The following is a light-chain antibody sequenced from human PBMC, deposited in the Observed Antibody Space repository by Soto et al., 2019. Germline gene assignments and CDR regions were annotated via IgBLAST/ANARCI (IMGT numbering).Light chain of an antibody. CDR2: DVS. J-gene: IGLJ2*01. CDR3: SSYTSSSTVV. CDR1: SRDVGGYNY. V-gene: IGLV2-14*01. Sequence: QSVLTQPASVSGSPGQSITISCTGTSRDVGGYNYVSWYQQHPGKAPKRMIYDVSNRPSGVSNRFSGSKSGNTASLTISGLQAEDEADYYCSSYTSSSTVVFGGGTKLTVL.